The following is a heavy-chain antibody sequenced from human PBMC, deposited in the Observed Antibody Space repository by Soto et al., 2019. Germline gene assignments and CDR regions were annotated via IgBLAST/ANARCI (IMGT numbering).Heavy chain of an antibody. D-gene: IGHD3-22*01. CDR1: GYFISRGYY. CDR3: ARGIAMIVVVERDAPDKYYLDS. V-gene: IGHV4-38-2*01. J-gene: IGHJ4*02. CDR2: IYHSGNT. Sequence: SETLSLTCAVSGYFISRGYYWGCIRQPPGKGLEWIGNIYHSGNTNYNPSLKSRVTISVDTSKNQFSLKLNSVTAADTAVYYCARGIAMIVVVERDAPDKYYLDSWGQGTLVTVSS.